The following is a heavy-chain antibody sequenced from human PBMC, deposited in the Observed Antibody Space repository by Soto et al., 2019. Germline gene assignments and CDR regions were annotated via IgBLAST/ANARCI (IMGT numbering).Heavy chain of an antibody. CDR1: GGSISSYY. CDR2: IYYSGST. D-gene: IGHD3-22*01. CDR3: ARVSGAYYYDSSGPTVWFDP. Sequence: ASETLSLTCTVSGGSISSYYWSWIRQPPGKGLEWIGYIYYSGSTNYNPSLKSRVTISVDTSKNQFSLKLSSVTAADTAVYYCARVSGAYYYDSSGPTVWFDPWGQGTLVTVS. V-gene: IGHV4-59*01. J-gene: IGHJ5*02.